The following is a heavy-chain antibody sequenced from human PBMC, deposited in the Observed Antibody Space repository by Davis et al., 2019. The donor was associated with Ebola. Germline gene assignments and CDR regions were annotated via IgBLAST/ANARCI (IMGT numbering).Heavy chain of an antibody. CDR3: ARDEEVPRRVYYGMDV. Sequence: GESLKISCAASGFTFSSYGMHWVRQAPGKGLEWVAVISYDGSNKYYADSVKGRFTISRDNAKNSLYLQMNSLRAEDTAVYYCARDEEVPRRVYYGMDVWGQGTTVTVSS. J-gene: IGHJ6*02. CDR2: ISYDGSNK. V-gene: IGHV3-30*03. CDR1: GFTFSSYG.